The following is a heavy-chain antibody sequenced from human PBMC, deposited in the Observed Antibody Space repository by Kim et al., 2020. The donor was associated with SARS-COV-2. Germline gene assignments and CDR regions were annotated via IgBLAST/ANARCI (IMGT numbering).Heavy chain of an antibody. CDR2: T. J-gene: IGHJ4*02. V-gene: IGHV4-4*07. CDR3: ARVRGWEGLDC. Sequence: TKYNPALYSRVSTSVDTSKSQFSLKLSPGTAAGTAVYYCARVRGWEGLDCWGQGTLVTVSS. D-gene: IGHD6-19*01.